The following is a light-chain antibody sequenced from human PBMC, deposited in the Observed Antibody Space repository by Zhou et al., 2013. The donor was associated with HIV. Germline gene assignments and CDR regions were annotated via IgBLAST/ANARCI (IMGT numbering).Light chain of an antibody. V-gene: IGKV3-11*01. CDR1: QSISSD. Sequence: EIVLTQSPATLSLSPGERATLSCRASQSISSDLGWYQQKPGQTPRLLIYDASNRATGIPARFSGSGSGTDFTLTISSLEPEDFAIYYCQQRNQWPRTFGRGPSWRSN. CDR2: DAS. CDR3: QQRNQWPRT. J-gene: IGKJ2*01.